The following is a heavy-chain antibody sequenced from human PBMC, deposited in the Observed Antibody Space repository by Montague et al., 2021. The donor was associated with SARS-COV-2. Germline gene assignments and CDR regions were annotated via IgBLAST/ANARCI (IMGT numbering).Heavy chain of an antibody. CDR3: ARLAVGYCTNGVCYTAFDY. J-gene: IGHJ4*02. Sequence: SETLSLTCTVAGGSISSYYWSWIRQPPGKGLEWIGYIYYSGSTNYNPSLKSRVTISVDTSKNQFSLKLSSVTAADPAVYYCARLAVGYCTNGVCYTAFDYWGQGTLVTVSS. CDR2: IYYSGST. D-gene: IGHD2-8*01. CDR1: GGSISSYY. V-gene: IGHV4-59*08.